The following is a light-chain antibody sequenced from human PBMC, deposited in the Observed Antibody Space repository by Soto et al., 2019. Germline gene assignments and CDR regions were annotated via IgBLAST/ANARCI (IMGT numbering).Light chain of an antibody. Sequence: QSALTQPASVSGSPGQSITISCTGTSSDVGGYNYVSWYQQHPGKAPKLMIYDVSNRPSGVSNRFSGSKSGNTASLTISGFQAEDEDHYYCSSYTPSSYVVFGGGTKLPVL. CDR1: SSDVGGYNY. CDR2: DVS. V-gene: IGLV2-14*01. J-gene: IGLJ2*01. CDR3: SSYTPSSYVV.